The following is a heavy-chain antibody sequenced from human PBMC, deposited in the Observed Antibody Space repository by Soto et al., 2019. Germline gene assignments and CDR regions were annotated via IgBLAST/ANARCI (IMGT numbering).Heavy chain of an antibody. CDR3: ARRPAAGGLDV. J-gene: IGHJ6*02. V-gene: IGHV3-72*01. Sequence: EVQLVESGGGLVQPGGSLRLSCEASGFTFSDHYIDWVRLAPGKGLEWVGRIRTRSNGYTTEYAASVRGRFTISRDDSKNSLYLRMNSLKTEDTAVYYCARRPAAGGLDVWGQGTTVTVSS. D-gene: IGHD6-25*01. CDR2: IRTRSNGYTT. CDR1: GFTFSDHY.